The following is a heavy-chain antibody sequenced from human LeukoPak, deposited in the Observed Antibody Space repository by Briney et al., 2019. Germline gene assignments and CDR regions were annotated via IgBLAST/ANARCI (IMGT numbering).Heavy chain of an antibody. CDR3: ASIRTSIAAAGRRWFDP. J-gene: IGHJ5*02. CDR1: GFTFSSYS. V-gene: IGHV3-21*01. Sequence: GGSLRLSCATSGFTFSSYSMNWVRQAPGKGLEWVSSISSSSSYIYYADSVKGRFTISRDNAKNSLYLQMNSLRAEDTAVYYCASIRTSIAAAGRRWFDPWGQGTLVTVSS. D-gene: IGHD6-13*01. CDR2: ISSSSSYI.